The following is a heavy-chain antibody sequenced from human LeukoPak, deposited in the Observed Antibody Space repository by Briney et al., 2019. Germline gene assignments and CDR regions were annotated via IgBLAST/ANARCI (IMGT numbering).Heavy chain of an antibody. J-gene: IGHJ4*02. CDR1: GGSFSGYY. CDR3: ARTGITIFGVVIGVDY. Sequence: PSETLSLTCAVYGGSFSGYYWSWIRQPPGKGLEWIGEINHSGSTNYNPSLKSRVTISVDTSKSQFSLKLSSVTAADTAVYYCARTGITIFGVVIGVDYWGQGTLVTVSS. CDR2: INHSGST. D-gene: IGHD3-3*01. V-gene: IGHV4-34*01.